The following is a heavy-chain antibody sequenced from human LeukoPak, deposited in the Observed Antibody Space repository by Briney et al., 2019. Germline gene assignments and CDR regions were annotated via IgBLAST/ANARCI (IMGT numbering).Heavy chain of an antibody. J-gene: IGHJ6*03. V-gene: IGHV1-46*03. CDR3: AREQRGGRRSILVGLFASYYTYYYMDV. CDR2: INPSDGAT. Sequence: ASVKVSCKASGNTFTMYNIHWVRQAPGQGLEWMGMINPSDGATTYTQKFQGRVTMTRDMSTTTVYMDLRSLSSEDTAVYCCAREQRGGRRSILVGLFASYYTYYYMDVWGRGTTVTVSS. D-gene: IGHD2-21*01. CDR1: GNTFTMYN.